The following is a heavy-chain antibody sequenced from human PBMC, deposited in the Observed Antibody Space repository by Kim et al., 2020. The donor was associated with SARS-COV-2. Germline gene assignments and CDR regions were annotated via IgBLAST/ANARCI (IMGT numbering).Heavy chain of an antibody. CDR2: PNRGGK. V-gene: IGHV1-2*02. CDR3: ARSWDV. J-gene: IGHJ6*02. Sequence: PNRGGKNYAQKFQGRVTMPRDTSISTAYMELSRLRSDDTAVYYCARSWDVWGQGTTVTVSS.